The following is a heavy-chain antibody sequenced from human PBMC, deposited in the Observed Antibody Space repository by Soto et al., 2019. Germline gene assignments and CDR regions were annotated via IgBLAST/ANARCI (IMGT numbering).Heavy chain of an antibody. D-gene: IGHD3-16*02. CDR3: ATDRSMITFGGVIVTGWFAP. CDR1: GYTFTSYG. V-gene: IGHV1-24*01. J-gene: IGHJ5*02. CDR2: FDPEDGET. Sequence: ASVKVSCKASGYTFTSYGISWVRQAPGKGLEWMGGFDPEDGETIYAQKFQGRVTMTEGTSTDTAYMELSSLRSEDTAVYYCATDRSMITFGGVIVTGWFAPWGQGTLVTVSS.